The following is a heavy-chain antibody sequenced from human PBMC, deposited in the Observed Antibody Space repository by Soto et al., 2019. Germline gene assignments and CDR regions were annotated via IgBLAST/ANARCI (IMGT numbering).Heavy chain of an antibody. CDR3: AAAPDTAMVTFDY. V-gene: IGHV1-58*01. D-gene: IGHD5-18*01. Sequence: SVKVSCKASGFTFTSSAVQWVRQARGQRLEWIGWIVVGSGNTNYAQKFQERVTITRDMSTSTAYMELSSLRSEDTAVYYCAAAPDTAMVTFDYWGQGTLVTVSP. CDR1: GFTFTSSA. CDR2: IVVGSGNT. J-gene: IGHJ4*02.